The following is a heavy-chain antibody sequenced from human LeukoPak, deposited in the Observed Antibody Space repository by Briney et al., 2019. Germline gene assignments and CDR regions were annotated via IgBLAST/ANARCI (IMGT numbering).Heavy chain of an antibody. V-gene: IGHV3-7*01. D-gene: IGHD2-21*01. CDR3: ARVQFRSLAF. Sequence: GGSLRLSCEASGFTFSSYWMTWVRQAPGQGLEWVANIKEDGREKFYVDSVKGRFTISRDNAKNSLYLQMNSLRADDAAVYYCARVQFRSLAFCGQGTLVTVSS. J-gene: IGHJ4*02. CDR1: GFTFSSYW. CDR2: IKEDGREK.